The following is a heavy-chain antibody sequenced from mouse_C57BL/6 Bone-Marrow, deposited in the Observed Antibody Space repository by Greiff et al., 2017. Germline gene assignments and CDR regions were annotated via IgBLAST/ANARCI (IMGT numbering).Heavy chain of an antibody. CDR3: TREGGIYYGSSSYDLDY. D-gene: IGHD1-1*01. CDR1: GFTFSSYA. V-gene: IGHV5-9-1*02. Sequence: EVMLVESGEGLVKPGGSLKLSCAASGFTFSSYAMSWVRQTPEKRLEWVGYISSGGAYIYYADTVKGRFTISRDNARNTLYLQMSSLKSEDTAMYYCTREGGIYYGSSSYDLDYRGQGTTLTVSS. J-gene: IGHJ2*01. CDR2: ISSGGAYI.